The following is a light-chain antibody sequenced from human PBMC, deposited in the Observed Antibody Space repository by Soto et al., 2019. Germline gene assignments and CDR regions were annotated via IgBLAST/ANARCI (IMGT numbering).Light chain of an antibody. J-gene: IGLJ2*01. CDR3: QVWDSSSDHVV. Sequence: SYELTQPPSVSVAPGQTARITCGGNNIASKSVHWYQQKPGQAPVVAVYDDANRPSGIPERFSGSNSGNTATLTISRVEAGDEADYYCQVWDSSSDHVVFGGGTKVTVL. CDR2: DDA. CDR1: NIASKS. V-gene: IGLV3-21*02.